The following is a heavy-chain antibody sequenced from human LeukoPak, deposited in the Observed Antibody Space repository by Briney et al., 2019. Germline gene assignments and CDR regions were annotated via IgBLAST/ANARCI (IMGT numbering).Heavy chain of an antibody. CDR3: ARHGTVSSGSYFDY. D-gene: IGHD1-26*01. Sequence: SETLSLTCSVSGGSVTSYYWSWIRQPPGKGLEWIGHIHYSGSNNYNPSLKSRVTMFVDKSKNQISLRLSSVTAADAAVYYCARHGTVSSGSYFDYWGQGTQVTLS. V-gene: IGHV4-59*08. CDR2: IHYSGSN. CDR1: GGSVTSYY. J-gene: IGHJ4*02.